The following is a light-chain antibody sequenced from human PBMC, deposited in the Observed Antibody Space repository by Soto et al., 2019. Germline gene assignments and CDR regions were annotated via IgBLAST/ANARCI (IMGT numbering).Light chain of an antibody. CDR2: NVY. CDR3: SAYTVSRTYV. Sequence: QSVLTQPASVSGSPGQSITISCTGTSSDVGACNFVSWHQQHPGKAPKLMIYNVYDRPSGISYRFSGSKSGNTASLTISGLQGEDEADYYCSAYTVSRTYVFGTGTKVTLL. V-gene: IGLV2-14*03. J-gene: IGLJ1*01. CDR1: SSDVGACNF.